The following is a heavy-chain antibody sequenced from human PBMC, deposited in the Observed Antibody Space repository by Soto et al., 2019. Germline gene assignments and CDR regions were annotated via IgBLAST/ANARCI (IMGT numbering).Heavy chain of an antibody. Sequence: EVQLLESGGGLVQPGGSLRLSCAASGFTFRNYAMSWVRQAPGKGLEWVSAISAGGGSTYYADSVKGRFTISRDNSKNTLYLQMSSLRAEDTAIYYCAKDTEEWVSVKGAFDIWGQGTMVTVSS. CDR3: AKDTEEWVSVKGAFDI. J-gene: IGHJ3*02. V-gene: IGHV3-23*01. CDR2: ISAGGGST. D-gene: IGHD3-3*01. CDR1: GFTFRNYA.